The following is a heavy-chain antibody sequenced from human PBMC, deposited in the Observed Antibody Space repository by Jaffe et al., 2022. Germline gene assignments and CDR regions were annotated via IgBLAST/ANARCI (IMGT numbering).Heavy chain of an antibody. V-gene: IGHV4-61*08. J-gene: IGHJ4*02. D-gene: IGHD5-18*01. CDR1: GGSISFSDYY. CDR2: IYYSGST. CDR3: ARGRYSYGFVDY. Sequence: QVQLQESGPGLVKPSETLSLTCTVSGGSISFSDYYWSWIRQPPGKGLEWIGYIYYSGSTNYNPSLKSRVTISVDTSKNQFSLKLSSVTAADTAVYFCARGRYSYGFVDYCGQGILVTVSS.